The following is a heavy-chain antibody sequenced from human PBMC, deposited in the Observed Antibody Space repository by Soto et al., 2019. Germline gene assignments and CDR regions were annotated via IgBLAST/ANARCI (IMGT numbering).Heavy chain of an antibody. CDR3: ARVTHDFWSGYFDIDY. V-gene: IGHV4-34*01. CDR2: INHSGST. Sequence: QVQLQQWGAGLLKPSETLSLTCAVYGGSFSGYYWSWIRQPPGKGLEWIGEINHSGSTNYNPSLKSRVTISVDTSKNQLSLKLSSVTAADTAVYYCARVTHDFWSGYFDIDYWGQGTLVTVSS. D-gene: IGHD3-3*01. J-gene: IGHJ4*02. CDR1: GGSFSGYY.